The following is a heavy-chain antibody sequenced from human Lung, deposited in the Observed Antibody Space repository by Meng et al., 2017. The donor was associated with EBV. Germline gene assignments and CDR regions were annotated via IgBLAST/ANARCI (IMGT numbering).Heavy chain of an antibody. J-gene: IGHJ4*02. V-gene: IGHV1-3*01. Sequence: VQLVQSGAEVKKPGASVKVSCKASGYTLTSYAMHWVRQAPGQRLEWMGWINAGNGNTKYSQRFQGRVTITRDTSASTAYMELSSLRSEDTAVYYCARDLGYSSGLLDYWGQGTLVTVSS. CDR1: GYTLTSYA. CDR3: ARDLGYSSGLLDY. D-gene: IGHD6-19*01. CDR2: INAGNGNT.